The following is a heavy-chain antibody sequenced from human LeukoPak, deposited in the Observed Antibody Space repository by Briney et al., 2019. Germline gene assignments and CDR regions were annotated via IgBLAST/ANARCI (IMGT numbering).Heavy chain of an antibody. CDR2: ISYDGSNK. V-gene: IGHV3-30-3*01. D-gene: IGHD2-15*01. CDR1: GFTFSSYA. CDR3: ARVVEAALGPPFDY. Sequence: GGSLRLSCAASGFTFSSYAMHWVRQAPGKGLEWVAVISYDGSNKYYADSVKGRFTISRDNSKNTLYLQMNSLRAEDTAVYYCARVVEAALGPPFDYWGQGTLVTVSS. J-gene: IGHJ4*02.